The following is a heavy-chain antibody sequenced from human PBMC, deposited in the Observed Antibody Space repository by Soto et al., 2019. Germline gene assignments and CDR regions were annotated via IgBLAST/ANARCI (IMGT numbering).Heavy chain of an antibody. Sequence: GGSLRLSCAASGFTFSSYSMNWVRQAPGKGLEWVSSITSSSSYIYYTDSVKGRFTISRDNAKNSVYLDMNSLSAEDTAVYYCAREFEDLTSNFDYWGQGTKVTVSA. CDR3: AREFEDLTSNFDY. D-gene: IGHD3-10*01. J-gene: IGHJ4*02. CDR2: ITSSSSYI. V-gene: IGHV3-21*01. CDR1: GFTFSSYS.